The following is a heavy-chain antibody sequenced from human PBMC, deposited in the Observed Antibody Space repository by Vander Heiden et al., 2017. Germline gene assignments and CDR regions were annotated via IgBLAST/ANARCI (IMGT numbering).Heavy chain of an antibody. Sequence: QVQLQQWGAGLLKPSETLSLTCAVSGGSFSGYYWRWIRQHPGKGLEWIGEVNHRGNTKYNPSLKSRVTISVDTSKNHFSLKLTSVTAADTAVYYCAREDSLTMKSLDYWGQGTLVTVSS. J-gene: IGHJ4*02. CDR1: GGSFSGYY. V-gene: IGHV4-34*01. D-gene: IGHD3-22*01. CDR2: VNHRGNT. CDR3: AREDSLTMKSLDY.